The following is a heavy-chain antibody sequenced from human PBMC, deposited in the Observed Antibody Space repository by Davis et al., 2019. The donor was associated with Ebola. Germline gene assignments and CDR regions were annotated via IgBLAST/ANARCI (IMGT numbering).Heavy chain of an antibody. CDR3: ARGMVAAAGIGYYYYGMDV. V-gene: IGHV4-59*01. CDR2: IYYSGST. Sequence: PGGSLRLSCTVSGGSISSYSWSWIRPPPGKGLEWIGYIYYSGSTNYNPSLKSRVTISVDTSKNQFSLKLSSVTAADTAVYYCARGMVAAAGIGYYYYGMDVWGQGTTVTVSS. J-gene: IGHJ6*02. D-gene: IGHD6-13*01. CDR1: GGSISSYS.